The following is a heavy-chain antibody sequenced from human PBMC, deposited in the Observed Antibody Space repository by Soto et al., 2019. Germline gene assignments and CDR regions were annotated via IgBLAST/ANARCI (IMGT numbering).Heavy chain of an antibody. D-gene: IGHD3-3*01. J-gene: IGHJ6*03. CDR2: ISYDGSKK. CDR1: GFTFSSYG. CDR3: AKDGRVTIFGVVLYYYYYYMDV. Sequence: LRLSCAASGFTFSSYGMHWVRQAPGKGLEWVAVISYDGSKKYYADSVKGRFTISRDNSKNTLYLQMNSLRAEDTAVYYCAKDGRVTIFGVVLYYYYYYMDVWGKGTTVTVSS. V-gene: IGHV3-30*18.